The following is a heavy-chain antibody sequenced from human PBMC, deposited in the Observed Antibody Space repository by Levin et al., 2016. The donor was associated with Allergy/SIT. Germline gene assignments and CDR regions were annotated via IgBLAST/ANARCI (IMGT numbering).Heavy chain of an antibody. V-gene: IGHV1-69*01. CDR2: IIPIFGTA. J-gene: IGHJ5*02. Sequence: WVRQAPGQGLEWMGGIIPIFGTANYAQKFQGRVTITADESTSTAYMELSSLRSEDTAVYYCARDHRLTMVRGLGNWFDPWGQGTLVTVSS. D-gene: IGHD3-10*01. CDR3: ARDHRLTMVRGLGNWFDP.